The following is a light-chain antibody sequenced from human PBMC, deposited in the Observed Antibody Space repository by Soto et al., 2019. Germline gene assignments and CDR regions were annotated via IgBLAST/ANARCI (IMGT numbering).Light chain of an antibody. CDR1: SSNIGNNY. V-gene: IGLV1-51*01. CDR2: DNN. J-gene: IGLJ2*01. CDR3: GTWDSSLSGGV. Sequence: QSVLTQPPSVSAAPGQKVTISCSGSSSNIGNNYVYWYQQLPGTAPKLLIYDNNKRPSGIPDRFSGSKSGTSATLGITGLQTGDEAYYYCGTWDSSLSGGVFGGGTQLTVL.